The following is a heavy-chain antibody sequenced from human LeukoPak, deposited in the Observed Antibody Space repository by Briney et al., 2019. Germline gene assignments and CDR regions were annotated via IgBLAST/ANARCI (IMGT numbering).Heavy chain of an antibody. CDR3: ARHVATNYYYNYYGLDV. CDR2: IYYSGNT. CDR1: GFTFSNAW. J-gene: IGHJ6*02. Sequence: GSLRLSCAASGFTFSNAWMSWVRQAPGKGLEWIGAIYYSGNTYYSPSLKSRVTISADTSKNQFSLNLSAVTAADAATYYCARHVATNYYYNYYGLDVWGQGTTVTVSS. V-gene: IGHV4-59*08.